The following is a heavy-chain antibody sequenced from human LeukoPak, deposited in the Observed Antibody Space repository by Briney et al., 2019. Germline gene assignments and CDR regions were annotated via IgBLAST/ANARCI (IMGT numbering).Heavy chain of an antibody. J-gene: IGHJ4*02. CDR1: GGSFSCYY. CDR2: IKHSGST. CDR3: ARGSLLRRYSFRGQIYFDY. Sequence: SETLSLTCAIYGGSFSCYYWSWIRQPPRKGLEWIGEIKHSGSTNYNPSLKSRVTISVDTSKNQFSLKLSSVTAADTAVYYCARGSLLRRYSFRGQIYFDYWGQGTLVTVSS. V-gene: IGHV4-34*01. D-gene: IGHD5-18*01.